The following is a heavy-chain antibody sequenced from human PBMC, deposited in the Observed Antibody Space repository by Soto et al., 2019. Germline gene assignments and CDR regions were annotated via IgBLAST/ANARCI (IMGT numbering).Heavy chain of an antibody. CDR3: ARDQGAYSSRNYYYYYGMDF. J-gene: IGHJ6*02. CDR1: GGSISSGGYY. Sequence: SETLSLTCTVSGGSISSGGYYWSWIRQHPGKGLEWIGYIYYSGSTYYNPSLKSRVTISVDTSKNQFSLKLSSVAAADTAVYYCARDQGAYSSRNYYYYYGMDFWGQGATVTVSS. D-gene: IGHD6-13*01. CDR2: IYYSGST. V-gene: IGHV4-31*03.